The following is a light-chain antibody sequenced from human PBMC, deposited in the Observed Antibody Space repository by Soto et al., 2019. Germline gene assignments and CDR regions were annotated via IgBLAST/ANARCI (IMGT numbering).Light chain of an antibody. J-gene: IGKJ5*01. V-gene: IGKV1-5*01. CDR3: QQYNAYST. CDR1: QNIRNW. Sequence: DIQMTPSPPTLSASVGNSVTITCRASQNIRNWLAWYQQKPGKAPNPLIYDASSLKSGVPARFIGSGTGTEFTLTISSLQPDDFATNYGQQYNAYSTVGQGTRLEI. CDR2: DAS.